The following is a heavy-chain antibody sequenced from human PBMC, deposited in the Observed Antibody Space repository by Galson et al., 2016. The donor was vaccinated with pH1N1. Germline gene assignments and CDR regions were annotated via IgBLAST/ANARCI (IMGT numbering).Heavy chain of an antibody. V-gene: IGHV4-31*03. Sequence: TLSLTCTVSGGSISSGGYYWSWIRQHPGKGLEWIGYIYYSGSTYYNPSLKSRVTISVDTPKNQFSLKLSSVTAADTAVFYCARVPRGEQLYYFDYWGQGTLVTVSS. CDR1: GGSISSGGYY. CDR2: IYYSGST. J-gene: IGHJ4*02. CDR3: ARVPRGEQLYYFDY. D-gene: IGHD5-18*01.